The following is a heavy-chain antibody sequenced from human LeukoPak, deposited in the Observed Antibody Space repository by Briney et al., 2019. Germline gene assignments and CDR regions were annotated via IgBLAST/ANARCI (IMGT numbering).Heavy chain of an antibody. CDR2: IRYDGSST. CDR1: EFTFRNYG. J-gene: IGHJ4*03. CDR3: AKDDIVVATAIRYLDK. V-gene: IGHV3-30*02. D-gene: IGHD2-21*02. Sequence: PGGSLRLSCAASEFTFRNYGMHWVRQAPDKGPEWVAFIRYDGSSTYYAGSVKGRFTISRDNSKNTLYLQMNSLRAEDTAVYYCAKDDIVVATAIRYLDKWGQGTLVTVSS.